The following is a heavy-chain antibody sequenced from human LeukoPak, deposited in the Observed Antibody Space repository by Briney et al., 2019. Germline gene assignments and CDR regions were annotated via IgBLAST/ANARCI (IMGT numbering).Heavy chain of an antibody. CDR3: ARARRGVEMATIFDF. V-gene: IGHV1-46*01. CDR2: INPSGGST. Sequence: ASVKVSCKASGYTFTSYYMHWVRQAPGQGLEWMGIINPSGGSTSYAQKFQGRVTMTRDTSTTTAYMELRSLKSDDTAVYYCARARRGVEMATIFDFWGQGTVVTVSS. D-gene: IGHD5-24*01. CDR1: GYTFTSYY. J-gene: IGHJ4*02.